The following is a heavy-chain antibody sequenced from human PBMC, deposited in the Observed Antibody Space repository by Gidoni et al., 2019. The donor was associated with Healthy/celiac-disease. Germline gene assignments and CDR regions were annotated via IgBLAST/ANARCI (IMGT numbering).Heavy chain of an antibody. CDR3: ARAVAGNLPWDY. Sequence: QVQLVQSGAEVKKPGASVQVSCKASGYTFTSYAMHWVRQAPGQRLEWMGWINAGNGNTKYSQKFQGRVTITRDTSASTAYMELSSLRSEDTAVYYCARAVAGNLPWDYWGQGTLVTVSS. CDR1: GYTFTSYA. J-gene: IGHJ4*02. CDR2: INAGNGNT. V-gene: IGHV1-3*01. D-gene: IGHD6-19*01.